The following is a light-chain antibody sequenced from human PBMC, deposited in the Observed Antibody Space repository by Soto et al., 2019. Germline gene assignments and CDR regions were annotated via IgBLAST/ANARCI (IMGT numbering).Light chain of an antibody. V-gene: IGKV3-15*01. CDR3: QLYNKWPRT. J-gene: IGKJ1*01. CDR2: AAS. CDR1: QRISIN. Sequence: IVMTQSPSTLSVPPGERATLSCRASQRISINLAWYQQTPLQSPMPLIYAASTRANGVPARFSGSGSGTEFTLTISSLQSEDFAVYYCQLYNKWPRTFGQGTKV.